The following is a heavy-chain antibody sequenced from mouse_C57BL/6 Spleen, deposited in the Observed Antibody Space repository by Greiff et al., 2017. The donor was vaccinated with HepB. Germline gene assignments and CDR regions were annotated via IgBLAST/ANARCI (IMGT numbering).Heavy chain of an antibody. V-gene: IGHV5-9*04. J-gene: IGHJ3*01. CDR2: ISGGGGNT. Sequence: EVKLMESGGGLVKPGGSLKLSCAASGFTFSSYTMSWVRQTPEKRLEWVATISGGGGNTYYPDSVKGRFTISRDNAKNTLYLQMSSLRSEDTAVYYCASPLTTKGSWFAYWGQGTLVTVSA. D-gene: IGHD2-12*01. CDR3: ASPLTTKGSWFAY. CDR1: GFTFSSYT.